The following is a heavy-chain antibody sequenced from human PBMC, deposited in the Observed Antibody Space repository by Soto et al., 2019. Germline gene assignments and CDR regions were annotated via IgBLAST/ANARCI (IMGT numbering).Heavy chain of an antibody. J-gene: IGHJ6*03. CDR2: IYWDDVK. Sequence: QITLKESGPTLVKPTQTLTLTGTVSGSSLSTSGVGVGWIRQPPGKSLEWLALIYWDDVKRHTPSLKSRLTITRDTSKNQVVLTMSNMDIVDTGTYSCAHRRSESYMDVWGKGTTVTVSS. CDR3: AHRRSESYMDV. V-gene: IGHV2-5*02. CDR1: GSSLSTSGVG.